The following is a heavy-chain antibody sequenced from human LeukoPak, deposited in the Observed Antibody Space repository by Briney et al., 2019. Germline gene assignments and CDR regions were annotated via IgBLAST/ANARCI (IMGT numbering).Heavy chain of an antibody. Sequence: KSGGSLRLSCAASGFTFSSYAMSWVRQAPGKGLEWVSSISSTSSYIYYADSVKGRFTISRDNAKNSLYLQMNSLRAEDTAVYYCAIELERWWFDNWGQGTLVTVSS. D-gene: IGHD2-15*01. V-gene: IGHV3-21*01. J-gene: IGHJ5*02. CDR3: AIELERWWFDN. CDR2: ISSTSSYI. CDR1: GFTFSSYA.